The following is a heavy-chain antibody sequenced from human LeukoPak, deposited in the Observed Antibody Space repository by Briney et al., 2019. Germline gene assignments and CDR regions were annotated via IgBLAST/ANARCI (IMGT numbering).Heavy chain of an antibody. V-gene: IGHV3-21*01. D-gene: IGHD3-10*01. CDR1: GFTFSSYS. Sequence: PGGSLRLSCAAPGFTFSSYSMNWVRQAPGKGLEWVSSISSSSSYIYYADSVKGRFTISRDNAKNSLYLQMNSLRAEDTAVYYCARPGVTGWFDPWGQGTLVTVSS. CDR3: ARPGVTGWFDP. CDR2: ISSSSSYI. J-gene: IGHJ5*02.